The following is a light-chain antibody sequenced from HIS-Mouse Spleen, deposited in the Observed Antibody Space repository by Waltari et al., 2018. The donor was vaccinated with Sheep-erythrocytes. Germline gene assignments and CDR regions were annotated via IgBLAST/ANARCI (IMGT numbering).Light chain of an antibody. CDR3: CSYAGSYNHV. V-gene: IGLV2-23*01. J-gene: IGLJ1*01. CDR1: SSDVGSYNL. CDR2: EGS. Sequence: LTQPASVSGSPGQSITISCTGTSSDVGSYNLVSWYQQHPGKAPKLMIYEGSKRPSGVSNRFSGSKSGNTASLTISGLQAEDEADYYCCSYAGSYNHVFATGTKVTVL.